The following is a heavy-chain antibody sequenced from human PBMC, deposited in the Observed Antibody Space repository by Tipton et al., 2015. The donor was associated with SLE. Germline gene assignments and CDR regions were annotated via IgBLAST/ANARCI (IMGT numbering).Heavy chain of an antibody. D-gene: IGHD2-15*01. CDR3: ARASGYCSGGSCYPGAFDI. CDR1: GGSFSGYY. V-gene: IGHV4-59*01. J-gene: IGHJ3*02. CDR2: IYYSGST. Sequence: TLSLTCAVYGGSFSGYYWSWIRQPPGKGLEWIGYIYYSGSTNYNPSLKSRVTISVDTSKNQFSLKLSSVTAADTAVYYCARASGYCSGGSCYPGAFDIWGQGTMVTVSS.